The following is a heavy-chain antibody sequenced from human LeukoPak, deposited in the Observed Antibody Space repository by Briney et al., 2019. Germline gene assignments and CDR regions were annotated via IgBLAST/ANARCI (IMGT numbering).Heavy chain of an antibody. D-gene: IGHD2-15*01. CDR2: ISGSGGST. Sequence: ETLSLTCAVSGYSISSGYYWGWIRQPPGKGLEWVSAISGSGGSTYYADSVKGRFTISRDNSRNTLYLQMNSLRAEDTAVYYCASGLLQGSHYYMDVWGKGTTVTVSS. V-gene: IGHV3-23*01. J-gene: IGHJ6*03. CDR3: ASGLLQGSHYYMDV. CDR1: GYSISSGYY.